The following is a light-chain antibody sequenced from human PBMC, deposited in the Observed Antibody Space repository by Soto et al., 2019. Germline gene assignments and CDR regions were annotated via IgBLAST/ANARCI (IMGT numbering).Light chain of an antibody. Sequence: QAVLTQPASVSGSPGQSISISCTGTSSDVGAYNYVSWYQHHSGKAPKLMIYDVSNRPSGVSNRFSGSKSGNTASLTISGLLAEDEADYYCNSYTSTSTSYVFGTGTKLTVL. CDR2: DVS. V-gene: IGLV2-14*03. CDR3: NSYTSTSTSYV. CDR1: SSDVGAYNY. J-gene: IGLJ1*01.